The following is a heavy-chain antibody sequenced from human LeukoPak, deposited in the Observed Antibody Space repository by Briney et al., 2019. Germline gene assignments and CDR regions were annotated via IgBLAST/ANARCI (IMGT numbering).Heavy chain of an antibody. CDR1: GYTFTGYY. CDR3: ARNYDFWSGYYNWFDP. J-gene: IGHJ5*02. V-gene: IGHV1-2*02. Sequence: ASVKVSCKASGYTFTGYYMHWVRQAPGQGLEWMGWINPNSGGTNYAQKFQGRVTMTRDTSISTAYMELSRLRSDDTAVYYCARNYDFWSGYYNWFDPWGQGTLVTGSS. CDR2: INPNSGGT. D-gene: IGHD3-3*01.